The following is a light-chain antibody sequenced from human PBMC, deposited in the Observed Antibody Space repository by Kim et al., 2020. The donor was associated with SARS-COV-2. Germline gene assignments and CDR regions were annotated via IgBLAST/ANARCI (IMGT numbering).Light chain of an antibody. CDR2: SAS. J-gene: IGKJ2*01. Sequence: ASVGDRVTSTCRASQSVFTYSDWYQQKSGKAPKLLISSASNLQSGVPPRFSGSGSGTDFTLTISSLQPEDFAYYYCQHSHRPPYIFAQGTKVDIK. V-gene: IGKV1-39*01. CDR3: QHSHRPPYI. CDR1: QSVFTY.